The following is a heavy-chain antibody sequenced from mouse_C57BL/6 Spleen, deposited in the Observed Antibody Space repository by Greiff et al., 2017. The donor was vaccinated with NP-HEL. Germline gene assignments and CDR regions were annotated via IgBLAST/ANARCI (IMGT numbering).Heavy chain of an antibody. V-gene: IGHV14-1*01. CDR3: TTRGTTVVGLYWYFDV. Sequence: EVQLQESGAELVRPGASVKLSCTASGFNITDYYMHWVKQRPEQGLEWIGRIDPEDGDTEYAPKFQGKATMTADTSSNTAYLQLSSLTSEDTAVYYCTTRGTTVVGLYWYFDVWGTGTTVTVSS. CDR2: IDPEDGDT. J-gene: IGHJ1*03. D-gene: IGHD1-1*01. CDR1: GFNITDYY.